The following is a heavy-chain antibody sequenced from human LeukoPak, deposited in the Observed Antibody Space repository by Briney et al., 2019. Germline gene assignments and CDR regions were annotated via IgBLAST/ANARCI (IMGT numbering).Heavy chain of an antibody. J-gene: IGHJ4*02. V-gene: IGHV3-23*01. CDR3: ARVRWGGLYYFDY. CDR1: GFTFSGYG. Sequence: GGSLRLSCAASGFTFSGYGMSWVRQAPGKGLKWVSAISGSGGSTNYADSVKGRFTISRDNAKNTLYLLINSLRAEDTAVYYCARVRWGGLYYFDYWGQGTLVTVSS. CDR2: ISGSGGST. D-gene: IGHD3-16*01.